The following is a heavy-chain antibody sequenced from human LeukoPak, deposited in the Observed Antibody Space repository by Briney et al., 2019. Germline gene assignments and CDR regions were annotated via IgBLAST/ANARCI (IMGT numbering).Heavy chain of an antibody. J-gene: IGHJ4*02. D-gene: IGHD3-10*01. CDR2: IIPIFGTA. CDR1: GGTFSSYA. V-gene: IGHV1-69*05. CDR3: ARDVLMDRGAGEFDY. Sequence: SVKVSCKASGGTFSSYAISWVRQAPGQGLEWMGGIIPIFGTANYAQKFQGRATITTDESTSTAYMELNSLRSEDTAVYYCARDVLMDRGAGEFDYWGQGTLVTVSS.